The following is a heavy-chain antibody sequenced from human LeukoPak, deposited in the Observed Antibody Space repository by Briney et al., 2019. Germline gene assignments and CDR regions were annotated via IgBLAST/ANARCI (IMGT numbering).Heavy chain of an antibody. V-gene: IGHV1-2*02. J-gene: IGHJ4*02. CDR2: INPNSGGT. CDR3: ARASGGSSWYRG. CDR1: GYTFTGYY. D-gene: IGHD6-13*01. Sequence: ASVKVSCKASGYTFTGYYMHWVRQAPGQGLEWMGWINPNSGGTNYAQKFQGRVTMTRDTSISTAYMELSRLRSDDTAMYYCARASGGSSWYRGWGQGTLVTVS.